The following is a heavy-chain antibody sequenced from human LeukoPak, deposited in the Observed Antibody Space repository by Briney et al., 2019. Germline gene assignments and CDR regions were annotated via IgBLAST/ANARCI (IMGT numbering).Heavy chain of an antibody. V-gene: IGHV3-11*06. CDR1: AFNFSGHY. CDR2: ISGSGSDT. Sequence: GGSLRLSCVDSAFNFSGHYMTWIRQAPGKGLEWLSYISGSGSDTNYADSVKGRFTTSRDNAKNSLYLQMNSLRAEDTAVYYCARVGSIAAAGTPDDWGQGTLVTVSS. D-gene: IGHD6-13*01. J-gene: IGHJ4*02. CDR3: ARVGSIAAAGTPDD.